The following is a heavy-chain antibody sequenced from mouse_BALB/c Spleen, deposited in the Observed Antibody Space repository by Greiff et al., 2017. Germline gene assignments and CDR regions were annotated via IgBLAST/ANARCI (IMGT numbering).Heavy chain of an antibody. J-gene: IGHJ3*01. D-gene: IGHD2-4*01. CDR1: GFTFSNYW. CDR3: TRSTMITTRVFAY. Sequence: EVKLVESGGGLVQPGGSMKLSCVASGFTFSNYWMNWVRQSPEKGLEWVAEIRLKSNNYATHYAESVKGRFTISRDDSKSSVYLQMNNLRAEDTGIYYCTRSTMITTRVFAYWGQGTLVTVSA. CDR2: IRLKSNNYAT. V-gene: IGHV6-6*02.